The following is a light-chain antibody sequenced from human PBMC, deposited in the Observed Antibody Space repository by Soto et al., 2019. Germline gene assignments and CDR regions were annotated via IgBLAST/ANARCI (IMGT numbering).Light chain of an antibody. CDR2: DAS. J-gene: IGLJ1*01. V-gene: IGLV2-11*01. Sequence: QSALTQPRSVSWSPGQSVTISCTGTSSDVGGYNYVSWYQQHPGKAPKLMIYDASQRPSGVPDRFSGSKSGNTASLTISGLQAEDEADYYCCSYAGSYTYVFGTGTKVTVL. CDR1: SSDVGGYNY. CDR3: CSYAGSYTYV.